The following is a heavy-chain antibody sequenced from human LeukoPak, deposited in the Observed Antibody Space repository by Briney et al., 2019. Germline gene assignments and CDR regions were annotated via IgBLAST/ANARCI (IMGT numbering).Heavy chain of an antibody. CDR1: GFTFSSYA. V-gene: IGHV3-13*01. Sequence: GGSLRLSCAASGFTFSSYAMSWVRQATGKGLEWVSAIGTAGDTYYTGSVKGRFTISRENAKNSLYLQMNSLRAGDTAVYYCARVAKERVGGVYYFDYWGQGTLVTVSS. CDR2: IGTAGDT. J-gene: IGHJ4*02. CDR3: ARVAKERVGGVYYFDY. D-gene: IGHD1-1*01.